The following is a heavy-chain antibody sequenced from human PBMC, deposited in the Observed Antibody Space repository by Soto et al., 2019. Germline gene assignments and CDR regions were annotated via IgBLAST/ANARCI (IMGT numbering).Heavy chain of an antibody. D-gene: IGHD2-21*02. V-gene: IGHV4-31*03. CDR3: ARGGKTPFCGGDCYSPFDY. CDR1: GGSISSGGYY. CDR2: IYYSGST. J-gene: IGHJ4*02. Sequence: QVQLQESGSGLVKPSQTLSLTCTVSGGSISSGGYYWSWIRQHPGKGLEWIGYIYYSGSTYYNPSLKSRVTISVDTSKNQFSLKLSSVTAADTAVYYCARGGKTPFCGGDCYSPFDYWGQGTLVTVSS.